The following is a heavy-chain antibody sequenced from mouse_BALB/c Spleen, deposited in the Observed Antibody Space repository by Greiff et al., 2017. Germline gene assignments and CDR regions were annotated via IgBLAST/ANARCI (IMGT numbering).Heavy chain of an antibody. J-gene: IGHJ4*01. CDR3: TRSMITYAMDY. Sequence: EVKVVESGGGLVKPGGSLKLSCAASGFTFSSYTMSWVRQTPEKRLEWVATISSGGSYTYYPDSVKGRFTISRDNAKNTLYLQMSSLKSEDTAMYYCTRSMITYAMDYWGQGTSVTVSS. V-gene: IGHV5-6-4*01. D-gene: IGHD2-4*01. CDR1: GFTFSSYT. CDR2: ISSGGSYT.